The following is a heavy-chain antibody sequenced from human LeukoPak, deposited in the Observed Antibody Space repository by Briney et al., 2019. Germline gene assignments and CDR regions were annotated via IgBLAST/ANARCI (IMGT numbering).Heavy chain of an antibody. D-gene: IGHD2-15*01. CDR3: ARSSGYCSAGSCYSSWDY. CDR2: INPSGGST. Sequence: ASVKVSCKASGYTFTSYYMHWVRQAPGQGLEWKGIINPSGGSTSYAQKFQGRVTITADESTSTAYMELSSLRSEDTAVYYCARSSGYCSAGSCYSSWDYWGQGTLVTVSS. V-gene: IGHV1-46*01. CDR1: GYTFTSYY. J-gene: IGHJ4*02.